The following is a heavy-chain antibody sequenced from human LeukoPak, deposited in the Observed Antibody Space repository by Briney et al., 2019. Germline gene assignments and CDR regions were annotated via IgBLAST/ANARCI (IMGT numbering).Heavy chain of an antibody. Sequence: ASVKVSCKASGYTFTGYYMHWVRQAPGQGLEWMGWISPNSGDTNYAQTFQGRVTMTRDTSISTAYMELSRLRSDDTAVYYCARPLTIGGFSFDIWGQGTTVTVSS. CDR1: GYTFTGYY. D-gene: IGHD3-16*01. V-gene: IGHV1-2*02. CDR3: ARPLTIGGFSFDI. CDR2: ISPNSGDT. J-gene: IGHJ3*02.